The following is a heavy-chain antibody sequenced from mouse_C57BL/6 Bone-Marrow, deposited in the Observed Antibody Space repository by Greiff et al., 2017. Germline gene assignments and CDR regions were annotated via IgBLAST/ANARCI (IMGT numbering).Heavy chain of an antibody. J-gene: IGHJ4*01. CDR1: GYTFTSYT. CDR3: AYDYSYAMDY. D-gene: IGHD2-4*01. Sequence: QVQLKQSGAELARPGASVKMSCKASGYTFTSYTMHWVKKRPGQGREWIGYINPSSGYTKYNQKFKDKATLTADKSSSTAYMQLSSLTSEDSAVYYCAYDYSYAMDYWGQGTSVTVSS. CDR2: INPSSGYT. V-gene: IGHV1-4*01.